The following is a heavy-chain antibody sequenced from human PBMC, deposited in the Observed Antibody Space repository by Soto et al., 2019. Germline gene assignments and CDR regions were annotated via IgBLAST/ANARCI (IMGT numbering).Heavy chain of an antibody. CDR2: INAGNGNT. D-gene: IGHD3-10*01. CDR1: GYTFTSYA. Sequence: QVQLVQSGAEVKKPGASVKVSCKASGYTFTSYAMHWVRQAPGQRLEWMGWINAGNGNTKYSQKFQGRVTITRDTSASTDYMELSSLRSEDTAVYYCARSATMVRGEDPIRYFQHWGQGTLVTVSS. J-gene: IGHJ1*01. V-gene: IGHV1-3*01. CDR3: ARSATMVRGEDPIRYFQH.